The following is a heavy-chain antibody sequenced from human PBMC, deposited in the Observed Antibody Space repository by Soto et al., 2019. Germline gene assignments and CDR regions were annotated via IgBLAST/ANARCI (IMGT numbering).Heavy chain of an antibody. J-gene: IGHJ2*01. CDR3: AKCTPLFYWYFDL. CDR2: IWYDGSNK. D-gene: IGHD2-8*01. CDR1: GFTFSSYG. V-gene: IGHV3-33*06. Sequence: GGSLRLSCAASGFTFSSYGMHWVRQAPGKGLEWVAVIWYDGSNKYYADSVKGRFTISRDNSKNTLYLQMNSLRAEDTAVYYCAKCTPLFYWYFDLWGRGTLVTVSS.